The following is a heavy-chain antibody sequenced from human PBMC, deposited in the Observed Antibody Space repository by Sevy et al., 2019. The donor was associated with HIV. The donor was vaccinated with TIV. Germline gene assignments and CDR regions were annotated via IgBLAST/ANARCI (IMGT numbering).Heavy chain of an antibody. D-gene: IGHD1-26*01. J-gene: IGHJ4*02. CDR1: GFTFSSYA. V-gene: IGHV3-30-3*01. Sequence: GGSLRLSCAASGFTFSSYAMHWVRQAPGKGLEWLAVISYDGSNKYYADSVKGRFTISRDNSKNTLYLQMNSLRAEDTAVYYCARDSRIVGATYYFDYWGQGTLVTVSS. CDR3: ARDSRIVGATYYFDY. CDR2: ISYDGSNK.